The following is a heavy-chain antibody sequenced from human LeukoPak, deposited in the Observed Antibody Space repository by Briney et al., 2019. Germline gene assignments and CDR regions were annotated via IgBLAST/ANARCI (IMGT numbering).Heavy chain of an antibody. D-gene: IGHD3-10*01. V-gene: IGHV4-59*01. Sequence: PSETLSLTCTVSGGSISSYYWSWIRQPPGKGLEWIGYIYYSGSTNYNPSLKSRVTISVDTSKNQFSLKLSSVTAADTAVYYCARFYGSGSEYYFDYWGQGTLVTVS. CDR2: IYYSGST. J-gene: IGHJ4*02. CDR1: GGSISSYY. CDR3: ARFYGSGSEYYFDY.